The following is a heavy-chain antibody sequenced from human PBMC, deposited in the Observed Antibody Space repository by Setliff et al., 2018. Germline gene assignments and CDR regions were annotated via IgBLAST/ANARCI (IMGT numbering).Heavy chain of an antibody. V-gene: IGHV4-59*01. Sequence: NPSETLSLTCAVYGGSFSGYYWSWIRQPPGKRLEWIGYIYYSGSTNYNPSLESRVTISVDTSKNQFSLRLNSATAADTAVYYCARLRGAFDYWGQGTLVTVSS. CDR3: ARLRGAFDY. D-gene: IGHD3-16*01. CDR1: GGSFSGYY. J-gene: IGHJ4*02. CDR2: IYYSGST.